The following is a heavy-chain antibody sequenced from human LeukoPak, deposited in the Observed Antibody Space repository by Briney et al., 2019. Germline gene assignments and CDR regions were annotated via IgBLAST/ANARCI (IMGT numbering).Heavy chain of an antibody. CDR1: GFTFSDYY. J-gene: IGHJ4*02. Sequence: GGSLRLSCAASGFTFSDYYMSWIRQAPGKGLEWVSYISSSGSTIYYADSVKGRFTISRDNAKDSLYLQMNSLRAEDTAMYYCARETCSSTSCYDFDYWGQGTLVTVSS. D-gene: IGHD2-2*01. CDR2: ISSSGSTI. CDR3: ARETCSSTSCYDFDY. V-gene: IGHV3-11*01.